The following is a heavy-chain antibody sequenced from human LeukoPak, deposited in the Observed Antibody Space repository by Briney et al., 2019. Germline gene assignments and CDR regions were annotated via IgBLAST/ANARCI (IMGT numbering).Heavy chain of an antibody. D-gene: IGHD5-12*01. CDR3: ARQAPIGGYDY. CDR2: IYYSGST. Sequence: SETLSLTCTVSGGSISSYYWSWIRQPPGKGLEWIGYIYYSGSTNYNPSLKSRVTISVDTSENQFSLKLSSVTAADTAVYYCARQAPIGGYDYWGQGTLVTVSS. V-gene: IGHV4-59*08. J-gene: IGHJ4*02. CDR1: GGSISSYY.